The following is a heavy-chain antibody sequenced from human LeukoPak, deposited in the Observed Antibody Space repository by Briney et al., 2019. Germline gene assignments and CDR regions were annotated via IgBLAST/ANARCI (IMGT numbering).Heavy chain of an antibody. J-gene: IGHJ4*02. D-gene: IGHD3-3*01. Sequence: SVKVSCKASGYTSTSYGISWVRQAPGQGLEWMGWISAYNGNTNYAQKLQGRVTMTTDTSTSTAYMELRSLRSDDTAVYYCASMGDHDFWSGHRGDYFDYWGQGTLVTLSS. V-gene: IGHV1-18*01. CDR1: GYTSTSYG. CDR2: ISAYNGNT. CDR3: ASMGDHDFWSGHRGDYFDY.